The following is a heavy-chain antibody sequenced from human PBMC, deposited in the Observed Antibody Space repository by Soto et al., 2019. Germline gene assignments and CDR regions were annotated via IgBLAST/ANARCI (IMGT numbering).Heavy chain of an antibody. D-gene: IGHD6-13*01. CDR1: GFTFDDYS. CDR3: AKGYSRSAHDAFDI. J-gene: IGHJ3*02. CDR2: ISWNSVSI. Sequence: GGSLRLSCAASGFTFDDYSIHWVRQAPGKGLEWVSGISWNSVSIGYADSVKGRFTISRDKAKNYLYLQMNSLRAEDTALYYCAKGYSRSAHDAFDIWGQGTMVTVSS. V-gene: IGHV3-9*01.